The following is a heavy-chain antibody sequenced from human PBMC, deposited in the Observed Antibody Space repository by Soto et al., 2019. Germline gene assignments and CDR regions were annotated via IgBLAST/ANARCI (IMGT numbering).Heavy chain of an antibody. D-gene: IGHD3-10*01. Sequence: QVQLQESGPGLVKPSETLSLTCTVTGGSISTYYWSWIRQPPGKGLESIGHIHYTGNTNYNPSLRSRVTISVDTSTNRFSLRLGSVSAADTAVYYCASAQSFEFHNWFDPWGQGTLVTFSS. CDR3: ASAQSFEFHNWFDP. CDR1: GGSISTYY. V-gene: IGHV4-59*13. J-gene: IGHJ5*02. CDR2: IHYTGNT.